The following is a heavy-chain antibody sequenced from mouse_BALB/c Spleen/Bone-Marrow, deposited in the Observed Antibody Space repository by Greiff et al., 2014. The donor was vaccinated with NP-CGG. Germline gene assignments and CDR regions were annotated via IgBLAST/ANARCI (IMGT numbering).Heavy chain of an antibody. CDR1: GFNIKDTY. CDR2: IDPANGNT. Sequence: VQLQQPGAELVKPGASVKLSCTASGFNIKDTYMHWVKQRPEQGLEWIGGIDPANGNTNYDPKFQGKATITADTSSNSAYLQRSSLTSDDTAVYYGARLDLVAYWGQGTLVTVSA. J-gene: IGHJ3*01. CDR3: ARLDLVAY. V-gene: IGHV14-3*02.